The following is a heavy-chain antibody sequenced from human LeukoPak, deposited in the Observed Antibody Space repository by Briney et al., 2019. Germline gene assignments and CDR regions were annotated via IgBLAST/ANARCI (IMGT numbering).Heavy chain of an antibody. CDR2: IKEDGSEK. J-gene: IGHJ4*02. V-gene: IGHV3-7*01. Sequence: QPGGSLRLSCAASGFTFSTYWMSWVRRAPGKGLEWVANIKEDGSEKYYGDSVKGRFTISRDNAKNSLYLQMNSLRAEDTAVYYCARDSSGYQWGQGTLVTVSS. CDR3: ARDSSGYQ. CDR1: GFTFSTYW. D-gene: IGHD3-22*01.